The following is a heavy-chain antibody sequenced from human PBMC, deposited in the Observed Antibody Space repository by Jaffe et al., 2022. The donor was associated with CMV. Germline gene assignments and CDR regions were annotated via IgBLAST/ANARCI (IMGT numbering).Heavy chain of an antibody. D-gene: IGHD3-22*01. CDR3: ARGLDDYYDSSGYYYGMDV. CDR1: GYTFTSYD. J-gene: IGHJ6*02. V-gene: IGHV1-8*01. Sequence: QVQLVQSGAEVKKPGASVKVSCKASGYTFTSYDINWVRQATGQGLEWMGWMNPNSGNTGYAQKFQGRVTMTRNTSISTAYMELSSLRSEDTAVYYCARGLDDYYDSSGYYYGMDVWGQGTTVTVSS. CDR2: MNPNSGNT.